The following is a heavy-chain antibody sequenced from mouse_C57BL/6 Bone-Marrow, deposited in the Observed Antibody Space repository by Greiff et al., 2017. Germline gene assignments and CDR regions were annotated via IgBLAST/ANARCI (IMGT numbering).Heavy chain of an antibody. D-gene: IGHD1-1*01. CDR2: IDPENGDT. V-gene: IGHV14-4*01. J-gene: IGHJ3*01. CDR3: TPRYYYGSSYVFAY. CDR1: GFNIKDDY. Sequence: EVMLVESGAELVRPGASVKLSCTASGFNIKDDYMHWVKQRPEQGLECIGWIDPENGDTEYASKFQGKATITADTYSNTAYLQLSSLTSEDTAVYYCTPRYYYGSSYVFAYWGQGTLVTVSA.